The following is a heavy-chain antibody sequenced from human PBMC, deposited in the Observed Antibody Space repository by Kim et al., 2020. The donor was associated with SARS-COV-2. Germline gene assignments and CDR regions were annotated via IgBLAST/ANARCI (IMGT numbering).Heavy chain of an antibody. CDR2: ISYDGSNK. CDR1: GFTFSSYA. CDR3: ARDKRITIFGVVIIGHYYYGMDV. J-gene: IGHJ6*02. Sequence: GGSLRLSCAASGFTFSSYAMHWVRQAPGKGLEWVAVISYDGSNKYYADSVKGRFTISRDNSKNTLYLQMNSLRAEDTAVYYCARDKRITIFGVVIIGHYYYGMDVWGQGTTVTVSS. D-gene: IGHD3-3*01. V-gene: IGHV3-30*04.